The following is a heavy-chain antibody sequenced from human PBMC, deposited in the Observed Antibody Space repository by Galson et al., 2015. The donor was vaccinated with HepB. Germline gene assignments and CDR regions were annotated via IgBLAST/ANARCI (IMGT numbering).Heavy chain of an antibody. Sequence: SLRLSCAASGFTFSSYGMHWVRQAPGKGLEWVAVISYDGSNKYYADSVKGRFTISRDNSKNTLYLQMNSLRAEDTAVYYCANGGDYGGNWWNYFDYWGQGTLVTVSS. CDR1: GFTFSSYG. V-gene: IGHV3-30*18. CDR3: ANGGDYGGNWWNYFDY. J-gene: IGHJ4*02. D-gene: IGHD4-23*01. CDR2: ISYDGSNK.